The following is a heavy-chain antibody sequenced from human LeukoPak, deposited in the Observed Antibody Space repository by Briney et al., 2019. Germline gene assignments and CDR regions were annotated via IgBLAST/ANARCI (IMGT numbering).Heavy chain of an antibody. Sequence: SVKVSCKASGGTFSSYATSWVRQAPGQGLEWMGGIIPIFGTANYAQKFQGRVTLTADESTSTAYMELSSLRSEDTAVYYCAREIGSRGARLGYWGQGTLVTVSS. CDR1: GGTFSSYA. D-gene: IGHD3-16*01. CDR2: IIPIFGTA. J-gene: IGHJ4*02. V-gene: IGHV1-69*01. CDR3: AREIGSRGARLGY.